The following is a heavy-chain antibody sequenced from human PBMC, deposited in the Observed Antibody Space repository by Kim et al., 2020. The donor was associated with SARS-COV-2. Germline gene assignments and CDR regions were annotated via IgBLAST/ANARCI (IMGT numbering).Heavy chain of an antibody. V-gene: IGHV4-39*01. Sequence: PTLRSGVTISVDTSKNQFSLKQSTVTAADTAVYYCARRGILSVAAAEDYWGQGTLVTVSS. J-gene: IGHJ4*02. CDR3: ARRGILSVAAAEDY. D-gene: IGHD6-13*01.